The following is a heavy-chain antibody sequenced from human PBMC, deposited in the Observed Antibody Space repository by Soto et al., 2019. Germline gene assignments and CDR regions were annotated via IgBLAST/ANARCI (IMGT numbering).Heavy chain of an antibody. Sequence: QVQLQESGPGLVKPSETLSLTCTVSGGSISSYYWSCIRQPPGKGLEWIGYIYYSGSTNYNPSLKSRVTISVDTSKNQFSLKLSSVTAADTALYYCARGQLQLSNNCFDPWGQGTLVTVSS. D-gene: IGHD1-1*01. V-gene: IGHV4-59*01. CDR3: ARGQLQLSNNCFDP. J-gene: IGHJ5*02. CDR2: IYYSGST. CDR1: GGSISSYY.